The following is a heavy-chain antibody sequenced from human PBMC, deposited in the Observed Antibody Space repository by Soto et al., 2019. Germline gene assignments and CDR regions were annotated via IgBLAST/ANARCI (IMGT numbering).Heavy chain of an antibody. CDR3: AREITGYSSSWYLSTVYYFDY. CDR1: GDSVSSNSAA. J-gene: IGHJ4*02. CDR2: TYYRSKWYN. D-gene: IGHD6-13*01. V-gene: IGHV6-1*01. Sequence: PSQTLSLTCAISGDSVSSNSAAWNWIRQSPSRGLEWLGRTYYRSKWYNDYAVSVKSRITINPDTSKNQFSLKLSSVTAADTAVYYCAREITGYSSSWYLSTVYYFDYWGQGTLVTVSS.